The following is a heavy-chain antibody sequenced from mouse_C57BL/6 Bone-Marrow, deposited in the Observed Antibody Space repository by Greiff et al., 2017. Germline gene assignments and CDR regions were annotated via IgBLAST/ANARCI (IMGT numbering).Heavy chain of an antibody. D-gene: IGHD2-1*01. Sequence: QVHVKQPGTELVKPGASVKLSCKASGYTFTSYWMHWVKQRPGQGLEWIGNINPSNGGTNYNEKFKSKATLTVDKSSSTAYMQLSSLTSEDSAVYYCARGDGNHWYFDVWGTGTTVTGSS. CDR3: ARGDGNHWYFDV. CDR1: GYTFTSYW. J-gene: IGHJ1*03. V-gene: IGHV1-53*01. CDR2: INPSNGGT.